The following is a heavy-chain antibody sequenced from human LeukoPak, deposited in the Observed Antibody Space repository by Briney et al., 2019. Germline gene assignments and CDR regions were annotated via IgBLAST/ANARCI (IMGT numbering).Heavy chain of an antibody. CDR1: GFSFDDYA. Sequence: GGSLRLSCAASGFSFDDYAMHWVRQAPGKGLEWVSLISGDGGSTYYADSVKGRFTISRDNSKNSLYLQMNSLRTEDTALYYCAKSVSIRAVAGEGNWFDPWGQGTLVTVSS. CDR2: ISGDGGST. V-gene: IGHV3-43*02. D-gene: IGHD6-19*01. CDR3: AKSVSIRAVAGEGNWFDP. J-gene: IGHJ5*02.